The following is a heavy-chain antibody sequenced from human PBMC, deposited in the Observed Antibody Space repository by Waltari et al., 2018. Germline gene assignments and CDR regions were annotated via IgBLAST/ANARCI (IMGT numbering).Heavy chain of an antibody. CDR2: VYYTGTT. J-gene: IGHJ6*03. D-gene: IGHD6-13*01. CDR1: GGSISTYY. Sequence: QVELQESGPGLVKASETLSLTCTVSGGSISTYYWSWIRQPPGKGLEYIGYVYYTGTTNYNPSRKNRVTISLDTSKNQFSLKVNSVTAADTAVYYCARADSSTAYFYYYMDVWGTGTTVTVSS. CDR3: ARADSSTAYFYYYMDV. V-gene: IGHV4-59*01.